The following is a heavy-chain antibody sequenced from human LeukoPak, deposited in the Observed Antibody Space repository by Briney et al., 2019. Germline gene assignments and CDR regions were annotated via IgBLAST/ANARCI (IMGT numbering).Heavy chain of an antibody. CDR1: GGSISSYY. CDR3: ARCTVAGFDY. Sequence: PSETLSLTCTVSGGSISSYYWSWIRQPPGKGLEWIGYIYYSGSTNYNPSLKSRVTISVDTSKNQFSLKPSSVTAADTAVYYCARCTVAGFDYWGQGTLVTVSS. D-gene: IGHD6-19*01. J-gene: IGHJ4*02. V-gene: IGHV4-59*01. CDR2: IYYSGST.